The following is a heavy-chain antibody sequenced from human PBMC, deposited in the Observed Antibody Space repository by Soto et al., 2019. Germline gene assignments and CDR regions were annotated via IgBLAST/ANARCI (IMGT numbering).Heavy chain of an antibody. CDR2: LYYSGST. CDR3: ARQGYSYGTRYPFDY. D-gene: IGHD5-18*01. J-gene: IGHJ4*02. Sequence: SETLSLTCTVSGGSISSSTNYYSGWIRQPPGQGLEWIGSLYYSGSTYYNPSLKSRVTISVDTAKNQFSLKLSSVTAADTAWYYCARQGYSYGTRYPFDYWGQGTLVTVSS. V-gene: IGHV4-39*01. CDR1: GGSISSSTNYY.